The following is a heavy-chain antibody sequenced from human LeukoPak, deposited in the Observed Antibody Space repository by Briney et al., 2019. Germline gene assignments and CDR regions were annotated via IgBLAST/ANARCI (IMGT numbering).Heavy chain of an antibody. Sequence: GRSLRLSCAASGFTFSSYGMHWVRQAPGKGLGWVAVIWYDGSNKYYADSVKGRFTISRDNSKNTLYLQMNSLRAEDTAVYYCARGYDSSGHYYFDYWGQGTLVTVSS. CDR2: IWYDGSNK. V-gene: IGHV3-33*01. CDR3: ARGYDSSGHYYFDY. CDR1: GFTFSSYG. J-gene: IGHJ4*02. D-gene: IGHD3-22*01.